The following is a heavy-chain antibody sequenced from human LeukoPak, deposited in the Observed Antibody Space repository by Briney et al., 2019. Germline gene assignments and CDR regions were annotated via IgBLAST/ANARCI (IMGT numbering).Heavy chain of an antibody. CDR2: ISYDGSNK. D-gene: IGHD2-21*02. Sequence: PGRSLRLSCAASGFTFSKYGMHWVRQAPGKGLEWVAIISYDGSNKYYADSVKGRFTISRDNSKNTLYLQMNSLRAEDTAVYYCARDHIVVVTATQPYFDYWGQGTLVTVSS. CDR3: ARDHIVVVTATQPYFDY. V-gene: IGHV3-30*03. J-gene: IGHJ4*02. CDR1: GFTFSKYG.